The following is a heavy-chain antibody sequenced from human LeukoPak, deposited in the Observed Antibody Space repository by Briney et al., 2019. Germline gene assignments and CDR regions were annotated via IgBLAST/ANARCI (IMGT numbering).Heavy chain of an antibody. CDR2: INPNSGGT. Sequence: ASVKVSRKASGYTFTGYYMQWVRQAPGQGLEWMGWINPNSGGTNYAQKFQGRVTLTRDTSISTAYMELSRLRSDDTAVYYCARAYYYDPSPEDYWGEGTLVTVSS. J-gene: IGHJ4*02. CDR3: ARAYYYDPSPEDY. CDR1: GYTFTGYY. V-gene: IGHV1-2*02. D-gene: IGHD3-22*01.